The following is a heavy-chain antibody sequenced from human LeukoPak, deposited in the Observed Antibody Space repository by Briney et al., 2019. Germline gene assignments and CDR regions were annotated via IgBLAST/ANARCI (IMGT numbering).Heavy chain of an antibody. CDR3: ARLYSSGWYSNWFDP. D-gene: IGHD6-19*01. Sequence: ASVKVSCTASGYTFTSYDINWVRQATGQGLEWMGWMNPNSGNTGHAQKFQGRVTITRNTSISTAYMELSSLRSEDTAVYYCARLYSSGWYSNWFDPWGQGTLVTVSS. CDR1: GYTFTSYD. J-gene: IGHJ5*02. CDR2: MNPNSGNT. V-gene: IGHV1-8*03.